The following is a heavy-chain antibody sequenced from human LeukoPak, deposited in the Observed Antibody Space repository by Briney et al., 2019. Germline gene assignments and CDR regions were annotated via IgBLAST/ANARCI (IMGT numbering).Heavy chain of an antibody. CDR1: GGSISSYY. J-gene: IGHJ6*02. V-gene: IGHV4-59*01. CDR2: IYYSGST. D-gene: IGHD2-8*01. CDR3: ARARVYCTNGVCRDYYYYGMDV. Sequence: SETLSLTCTVSGGSISSYYWSWIRQPPGTGLEWIGYIYYSGSTNYNPSLKSRVTISVDTSKNQFSLKLSSVTAADTAVYYCARARVYCTNGVCRDYYYYGMDVWGQGTTVTVSS.